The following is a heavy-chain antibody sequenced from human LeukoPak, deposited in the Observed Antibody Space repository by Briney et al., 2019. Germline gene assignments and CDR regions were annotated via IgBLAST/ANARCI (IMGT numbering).Heavy chain of an antibody. D-gene: IGHD2-8*01. V-gene: IGHV4-61*02. CDR1: GGSISSGSYY. CDR3: AREGDCTNGVCSDAFDI. J-gene: IGHJ3*02. CDR2: IYTSGST. Sequence: SETLSLTCTVSGGSISSGSYYWSWIRQPAGKGLEWIGRIYTSGSTNYNPSLKSRVTISVDTSKNQFSLKLSSVTAADTAVYYCAREGDCTNGVCSDAFDIWGQGTMVTVSS.